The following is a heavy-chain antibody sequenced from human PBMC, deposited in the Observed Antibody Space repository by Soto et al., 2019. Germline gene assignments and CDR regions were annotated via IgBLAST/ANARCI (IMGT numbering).Heavy chain of an antibody. D-gene: IGHD2-15*01. CDR3: ARSARYGVVGDY. CDR2: IFHTGTT. J-gene: IGHJ4*02. V-gene: IGHV4-4*02. Sequence: QVQLLESGPGLEKPSGTLSLTCGVSGDSIYRSYWWSWVRLPPGKGPEWIGEIFHTGTTNYNPSLKSRLTMSVDKSKKEISLKLDSVTAADTAVYFCARSARYGVVGDYWGQGSGVTVSS. CDR1: GDSIYRSYW.